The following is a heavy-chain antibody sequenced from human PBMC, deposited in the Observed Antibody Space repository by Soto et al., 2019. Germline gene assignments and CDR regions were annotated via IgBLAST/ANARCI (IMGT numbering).Heavy chain of an antibody. J-gene: IGHJ6*02. V-gene: IGHV1-18*01. CDR3: ATPTGYSYYYFGMEV. CDR2: ISVYNGGT. D-gene: IGHD3-9*01. CDR1: GYTLTSYG. Sequence: ASVKVSCKASGYTLTSYGISWVRQAPGQGLEWVGWISVYNGGTHYAQKFQGRVTMTTDTSTSTAYMELRSLRSDDTAVYYCATPTGYSYYYFGMEVWGQGTTVTVSS.